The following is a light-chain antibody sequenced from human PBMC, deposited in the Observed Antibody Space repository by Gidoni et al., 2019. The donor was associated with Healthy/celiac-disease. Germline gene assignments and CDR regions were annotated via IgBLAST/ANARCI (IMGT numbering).Light chain of an antibody. Sequence: EIVLTQSPATLSLSPGERATLSCGASQSVSSYLAWYQQTPGQAPRLLIYDASTRATGIPARFRGSGSGTDFTRTISSLEPEYFAVYYCQQRSNWPGTFGQGTKREIK. CDR1: QSVSSY. CDR3: QQRSNWPGT. CDR2: DAS. V-gene: IGKV3-11*01. J-gene: IGKJ2*01.